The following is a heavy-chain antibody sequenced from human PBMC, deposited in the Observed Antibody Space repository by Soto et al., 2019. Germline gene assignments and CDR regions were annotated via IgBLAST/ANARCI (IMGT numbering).Heavy chain of an antibody. CDR3: ASALYCSGGSCSFDP. D-gene: IGHD2-15*01. Sequence: QVQLQESGPGLVKPSETLSLTCTVSGGSVSSGNYYWSWIRQPPGKGLEWIGFIYYTGSTSYNPSLKSRVTISMDTSKNLFSLKLTSVTAADTAVYYCASALYCSGGSCSFDPWGQGTLVTVSS. V-gene: IGHV4-61*01. J-gene: IGHJ5*02. CDR1: GGSVSSGNYY. CDR2: IYYTGST.